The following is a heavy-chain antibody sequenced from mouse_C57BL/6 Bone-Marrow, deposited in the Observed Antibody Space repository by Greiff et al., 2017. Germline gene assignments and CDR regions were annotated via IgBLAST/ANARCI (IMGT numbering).Heavy chain of an antibody. V-gene: IGHV1-59*01. CDR2: IDPSDSYT. J-gene: IGHJ1*03. Sequence: QVQLQQPGAELVRPGTSVKLSCKASGYTFTSYWMHWVKQRPGQGLEWIGVIDPSDSYTNYNQKFKGKATLTVDTSSSTAYMQLSSLTSEDSAVYYCARALPHYYGSPGWYFDVWGTGTTVTVSS. CDR3: ARALPHYYGSPGWYFDV. CDR1: GYTFTSYW. D-gene: IGHD1-1*01.